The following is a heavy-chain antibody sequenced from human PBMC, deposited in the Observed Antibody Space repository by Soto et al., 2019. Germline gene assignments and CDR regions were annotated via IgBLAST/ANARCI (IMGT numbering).Heavy chain of an antibody. D-gene: IGHD2-21*02. CDR2: TSSDGTDN. V-gene: IGHV3-30*04. CDR3: AITYECAKSDCYRAFDI. CDR1: GFTFSSYA. Sequence: QVQLVESGGGVILPGGSLRLSCAASGFTFSSYAMHWVRQAPGTGPEWVAATSSDGTDNVYADSVSGRFTISRDNSKNTLYLQMNSLRSEDAAVYYCAITYECAKSDCYRAFDIWGQGTMVTVSS. J-gene: IGHJ3*02.